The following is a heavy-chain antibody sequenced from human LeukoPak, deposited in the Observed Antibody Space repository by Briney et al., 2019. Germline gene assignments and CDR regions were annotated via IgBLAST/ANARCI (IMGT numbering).Heavy chain of an antibody. CDR1: GFIFSSYS. CDR3: ARDKPMYTSLYAF. CDR2: ISTSSGYK. V-gene: IGHV3-21*01. J-gene: IGHJ4*02. D-gene: IGHD2-2*01. Sequence: GGSLRLSCAASGFIFSSYSMNWVRQAPGKGLEWVSSISTSSGYKYYADSVKGRFTISRDNAKNSLYLQMNSLRAEDTAVYYCARDKPMYTSLYAFWGQGTLVTVSS.